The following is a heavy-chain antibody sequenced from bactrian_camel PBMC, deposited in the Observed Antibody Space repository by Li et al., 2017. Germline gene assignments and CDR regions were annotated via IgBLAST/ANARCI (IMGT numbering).Heavy chain of an antibody. Sequence: VQLVESGGGSVQAGGSLRLSCAASGYTVSSTRMAWFRQTPGKEHEMVALIYTRDGRTYYADSVKDRFAVSQDNTKNTLYLQMNSLKPEDTAIYYCAADGRKGGSWYHCRAITQFRYSGQGTQVTVS. D-gene: IGHD6*01. V-gene: IGHV3-3*01. CDR2: IYTRDGRT. CDR1: GYTVSSTR. J-gene: IGHJ4*01.